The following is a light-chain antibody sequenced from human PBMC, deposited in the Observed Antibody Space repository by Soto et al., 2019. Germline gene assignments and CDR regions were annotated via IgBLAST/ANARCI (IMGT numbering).Light chain of an antibody. CDR1: QSISSY. Sequence: TQLTQSPASLSSSVGDRVTITCRASQSISSYLNWYQQKPGKAPKLLIFAASNLQSGVPSRFSGSGSGTDYTLTISCLQSEDFAAYYCQQYYSYPTWTFGQGTKVDIK. J-gene: IGKJ1*01. V-gene: IGKV1-39*01. CDR3: QQYYSYPTWT. CDR2: AAS.